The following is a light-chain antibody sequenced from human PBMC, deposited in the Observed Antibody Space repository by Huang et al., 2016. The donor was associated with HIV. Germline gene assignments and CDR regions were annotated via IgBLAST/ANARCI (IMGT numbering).Light chain of an antibody. CDR3: QQRSDWPLT. CDR1: QSINNY. J-gene: IGKJ4*01. CDR2: DAS. Sequence: EIVLTQSPATLSLSPGERATLSCRASQSINNYLAWYQQKPGQAPSLLIYDASNRATCIPPRFSGSGSGTYFTLTISSLEPEDFAVYYCQQRSDWPLTFGGGTKVDIK. V-gene: IGKV3-11*01.